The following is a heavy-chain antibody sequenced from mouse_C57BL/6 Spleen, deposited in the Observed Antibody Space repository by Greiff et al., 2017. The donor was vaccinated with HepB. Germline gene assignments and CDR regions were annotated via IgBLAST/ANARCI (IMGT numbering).Heavy chain of an antibody. V-gene: IGHV1-55*01. Sequence: QVQLKQPGAELVKPGASVKMSCKASGYTFTSYWITWVKQRPGQGLEWIGDIYPGSGSTNYNEKFKSKATLTVDTSSSTAYMQLSSLTSEDSAVYYCARGDYDYPYYFDYWGQGTTLTVSS. CDR3: ARGDYDYPYYFDY. D-gene: IGHD2-4*01. CDR2: IYPGSGST. CDR1: GYTFTSYW. J-gene: IGHJ2*01.